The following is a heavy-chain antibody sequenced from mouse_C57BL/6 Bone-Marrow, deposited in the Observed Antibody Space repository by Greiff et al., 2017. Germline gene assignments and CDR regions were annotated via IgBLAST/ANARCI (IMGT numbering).Heavy chain of an antibody. CDR2: ISSGGSYT. V-gene: IGHV5-6*02. CDR1: GFTFSSYG. J-gene: IGHJ1*03. D-gene: IGHD1-1*01. Sequence: DVMLVESGGDLVKPGGSLKLSCAASGFTFSSYGMSWVRQTPDKRLEWVATISSGGSYTYYPDSVKGRFTISRDNAKNTLYLQMSSLKSEDTAMYYCARLEAITTVVDWYFDVWGTGTTVTVSS. CDR3: ARLEAITTVVDWYFDV.